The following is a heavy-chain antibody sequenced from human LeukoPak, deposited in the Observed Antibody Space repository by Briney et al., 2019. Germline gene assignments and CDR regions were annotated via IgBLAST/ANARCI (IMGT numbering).Heavy chain of an antibody. CDR2: MNPNSGNT. J-gene: IGHJ6*02. Sequence: ASVKVSCKASGYTFTSYDINWVRQATGQGLEWMGWMNPNSGNTGYAQKFQGRVTMTRNTSISTAYMELSSLRSEDTAVYYCASRESCSSTSCYPAYYYYYYGMDVWGQGTTVTVSS. CDR3: ASRESCSSTSCYPAYYYYYYGMDV. CDR1: GYTFTSYD. V-gene: IGHV1-8*01. D-gene: IGHD2-2*01.